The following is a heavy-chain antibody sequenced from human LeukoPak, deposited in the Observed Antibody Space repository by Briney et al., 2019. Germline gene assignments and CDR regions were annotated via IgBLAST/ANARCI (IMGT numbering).Heavy chain of an antibody. J-gene: IGHJ3*02. CDR3: ARDGSLWFGELLADAFDI. V-gene: IGHV3-48*01. CDR1: GFTFSSYS. D-gene: IGHD3-10*01. Sequence: GGSLRLSRAASGFTFSSYSMNWVRQAPGKGLEWVSYISSSSSTIYYADSVKGRFTISRDNAKNSLYLQMNSLRAEDTAVYYCARDGSLWFGELLADAFDIWGQGTMVTVSS. CDR2: ISSSSSTI.